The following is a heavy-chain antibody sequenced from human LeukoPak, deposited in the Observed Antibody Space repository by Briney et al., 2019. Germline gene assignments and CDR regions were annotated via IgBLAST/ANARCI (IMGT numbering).Heavy chain of an antibody. V-gene: IGHV3-9*01. CDR2: ISWNSGSI. CDR3: AKSRGVGSGSFDY. Sequence: GRSLRLSCAASGFTFDDYAMHWVRHAPGKGLEWVSGISWNSGSIGYADSVKGRFTISRDNAKNSLYLQMNSLRAEDTALYYCAKSRGVGSGSFDYWGQGTLVTVSS. CDR1: GFTFDDYA. D-gene: IGHD3-10*01. J-gene: IGHJ4*02.